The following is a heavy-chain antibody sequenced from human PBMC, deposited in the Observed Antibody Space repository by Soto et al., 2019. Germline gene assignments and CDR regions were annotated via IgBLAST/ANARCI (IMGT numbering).Heavy chain of an antibody. CDR1: GFSLTTSGVA. Sequence: SGPTLVNPTQTLTLTCSFSGFSLTTSGVAVGWFRQPPGKAPGWLSLIYWNDDKRYSPSLRSRLIVTGDSSKNQVVLTLADADTADSGTYYCAHRPTSTEDFYFDYWGQGTLVTVSS. CDR3: AHRPTSTEDFYFDY. CDR2: IYWNDDK. J-gene: IGHJ4*02. V-gene: IGHV2-5*01.